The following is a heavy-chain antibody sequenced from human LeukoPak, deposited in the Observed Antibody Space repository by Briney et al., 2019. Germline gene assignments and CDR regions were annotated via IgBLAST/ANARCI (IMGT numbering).Heavy chain of an antibody. CDR3: ARGGYCTSTSCILVAFDI. CDR2: ISSSGSTI. D-gene: IGHD2-2*01. Sequence: PGGSLRLSCAASGFTFSSYEMNWVRQAPGKGLEWVSYISSSGSTIYYADSVKGRFTISRDNAKNSLYLQMSSLRAEDTAVYFCARGGYCTSTSCILVAFDIWGQGTMVTVSS. CDR1: GFTFSSYE. V-gene: IGHV3-48*03. J-gene: IGHJ3*02.